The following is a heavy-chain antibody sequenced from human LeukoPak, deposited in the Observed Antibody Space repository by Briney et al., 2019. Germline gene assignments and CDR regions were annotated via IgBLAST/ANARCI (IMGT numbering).Heavy chain of an antibody. CDR3: ARSTNPTFGVVPPDY. J-gene: IGHJ4*02. CDR1: GGSISSSSYY. Sequence: SETLSLTCTVSGGSISSSSYYWGWIRQPAGKGLEWIGRIYTSGSTNYNPSLKSRVTMSVDTSKNQFSLKLSSVTAADTAVYYCARSTNPTFGVVPPDYWGQGTLVTVSS. V-gene: IGHV4-61*02. D-gene: IGHD3-3*01. CDR2: IYTSGST.